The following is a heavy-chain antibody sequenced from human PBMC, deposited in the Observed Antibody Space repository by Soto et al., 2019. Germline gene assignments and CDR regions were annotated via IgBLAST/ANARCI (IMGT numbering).Heavy chain of an antibody. V-gene: IGHV3-23*01. D-gene: IGHD3-22*01. CDR2: ISDTGLST. J-gene: IGHJ4*02. CDR1: GFTFNRYA. CDR3: AKRFYDASGVDH. Sequence: PGGSLSLSCAASGFTFNRYAMTWVRQAPGKGLEWVSSISDTGLSTYYADPVKGRFTISRDNSMNTLYLQMNSLRVGDTAQYYCAKRFYDASGVDHWGQGTLVTVSS.